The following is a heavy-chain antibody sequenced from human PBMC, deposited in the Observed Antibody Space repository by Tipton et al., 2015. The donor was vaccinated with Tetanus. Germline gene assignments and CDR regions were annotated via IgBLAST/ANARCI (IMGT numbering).Heavy chain of an antibody. Sequence: TLSLTCTVSGGSISSGGFFWNXLRQSPGKGLEWIGYVYYSGDTYYNPSFKSRVTISVDTSKNQFSLDLYSVTAADTAVYYCARDQGGGRVVRLNWFDPWGQGTLVTVSS. CDR3: ARDQGGGRVVRLNWFDP. D-gene: IGHD6-6*01. V-gene: IGHV4-31*03. CDR2: VYYSGDT. J-gene: IGHJ5*02. CDR1: GGSISSGGFF.